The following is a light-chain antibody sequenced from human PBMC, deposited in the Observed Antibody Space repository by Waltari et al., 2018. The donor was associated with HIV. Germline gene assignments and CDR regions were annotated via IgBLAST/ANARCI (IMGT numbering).Light chain of an antibody. CDR3: SSYTSSTTVI. CDR1: RNDIGTYKY. CDR2: EVT. V-gene: IGLV2-14*01. Sequence: QSITISCTGSRNDIGTYKYVSWYQQHPGKAPKVLIYEVTNRPSGVSDRFSGSKSGNTASLVISGLQTDDEADYYCSSYTSSTTVIFGGGTKLTVL. J-gene: IGLJ2*01.